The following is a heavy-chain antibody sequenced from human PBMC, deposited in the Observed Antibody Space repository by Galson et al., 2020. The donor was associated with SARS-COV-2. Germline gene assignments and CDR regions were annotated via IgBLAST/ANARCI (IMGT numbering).Heavy chain of an antibody. Sequence: ASETLTPTCTVSPGSISSTSYYCGWIRQAPGKGLEWIGSIHFNGNTFYNPTLKSRVTMSIATSKNQFSLELSSVTAADTAKYFCARKTSTYDYWGRGSRVTVSS. CDR1: PGSISSTSYY. CDR2: IHFNGNT. J-gene: IGHJ4*01. V-gene: IGHV4-39*07. CDR3: ARKTSTYDY.